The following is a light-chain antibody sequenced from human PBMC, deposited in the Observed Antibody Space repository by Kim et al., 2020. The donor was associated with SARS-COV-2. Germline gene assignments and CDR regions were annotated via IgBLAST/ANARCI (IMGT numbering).Light chain of an antibody. Sequence: SPGERATLSCRASQSVSRYLAWYQQKPGQAPRLLIYDASNRATGIPARFSGSGSGTDFTLTISSLEPEDFAVYYCQQRSNWLSITFGQGTRLEIK. CDR2: DAS. CDR1: QSVSRY. V-gene: IGKV3-11*01. J-gene: IGKJ5*01. CDR3: QQRSNWLSIT.